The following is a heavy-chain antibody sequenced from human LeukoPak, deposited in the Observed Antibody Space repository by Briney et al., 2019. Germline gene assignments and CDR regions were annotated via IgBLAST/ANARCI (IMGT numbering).Heavy chain of an antibody. V-gene: IGHV3-48*01. CDR3: STAKFDN. J-gene: IGHJ4*02. CDR1: GFPLSSYS. Sequence: HPGGSLRLSCGASGFPLSSYSINWVRQAPGKGLEWVSYINIDSITVNYADSVKFPFPISKDNAKNSLYLQMNSLRAEAMAVYYCSTAKFDNWGQGTLVTVSS. CDR2: INIDSITV.